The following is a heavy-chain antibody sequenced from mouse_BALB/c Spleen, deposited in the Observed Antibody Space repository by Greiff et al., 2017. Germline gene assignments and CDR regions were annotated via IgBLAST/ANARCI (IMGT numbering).Heavy chain of an antibody. V-gene: IGHV7-3*02. Sequence: EVKLVESGGGLVQPGGSLRLSCATSGFTFTDYYMSWVRQPPGKALEWLGFIRNKANGYTTEYSASVKGRFTISRDNSQSILYLQMNTLRAEDSATYYCARDRSYWYFDVWGAGTTVTVSS. CDR1: GFTFTDYY. J-gene: IGHJ1*01. CDR3: ARDRSYWYFDV. CDR2: IRNKANGYTT.